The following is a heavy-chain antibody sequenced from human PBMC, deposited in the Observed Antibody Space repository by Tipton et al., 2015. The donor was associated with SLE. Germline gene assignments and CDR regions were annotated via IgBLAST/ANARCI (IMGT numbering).Heavy chain of an antibody. CDR3: AKSGGYSSHDAFDI. Sequence: TLSLTCTVSGGSISSYYWSWIRQPPGKGLEWIGYIYYSGSTNYNPSLKSRVTISVDTSKNQFSLKLSSVTAADTAVYYCAKSGGYSSHDAFDIWGQGTMVTVSS. V-gene: IGHV4-59*01. CDR1: GGSISSYY. J-gene: IGHJ3*02. D-gene: IGHD6-13*01. CDR2: IYYSGST.